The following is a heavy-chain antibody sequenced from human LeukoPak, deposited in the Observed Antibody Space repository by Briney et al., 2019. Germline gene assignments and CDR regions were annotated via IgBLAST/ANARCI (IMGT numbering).Heavy chain of an antibody. J-gene: IGHJ4*02. Sequence: SETLSLTCSVSDGSINSYYWNWIRRPPGKGLEWIGYIYYNGNTNYSPSLKSRVTISVDTSKNQFSLKLSSVTAADTAVYYCARDARYGSRSYIDSWGQGTLVTVSS. CDR2: IYYNGNT. CDR3: ARDARYGSRSYIDS. CDR1: DGSINSYY. V-gene: IGHV4-59*01. D-gene: IGHD3-10*01.